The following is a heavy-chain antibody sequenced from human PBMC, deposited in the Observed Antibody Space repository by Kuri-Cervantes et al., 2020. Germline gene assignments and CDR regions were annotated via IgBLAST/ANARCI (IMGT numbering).Heavy chain of an antibody. V-gene: IGHV4-34*01. CDR1: GGSFSGYY. CDR2: INRGGST. J-gene: IGHJ4*02. CDR3: AGGQWLDAPFDY. Sequence: SETLSLTCAVYGGSFSGYYWSWIRQPPGKGLEWIGEINRGGSTNYNPSLKSRVTISVDTSKNQFSLKLSSVTAADTAVYYCAGGQWLDAPFDYWGQGTLVTVSS. D-gene: IGHD6-19*01.